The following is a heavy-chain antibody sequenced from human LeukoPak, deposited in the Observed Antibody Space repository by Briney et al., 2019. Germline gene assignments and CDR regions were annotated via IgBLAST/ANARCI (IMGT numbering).Heavy chain of an antibody. V-gene: IGHV3-23*01. Sequence: GGSLRLSCASSGFTFSSYVMSWVRQAPGKGLEWVSAISGSGGSTYYADSVKGRFTISRDNTKNTLYLQMNSLRAEYTAVYDCAKKKGYYYDSSGYSADYWGQGTLVTVSS. J-gene: IGHJ4*02. CDR2: ISGSGGST. CDR3: AKKKGYYYDSSGYSADY. CDR1: GFTFSSYV. D-gene: IGHD3-22*01.